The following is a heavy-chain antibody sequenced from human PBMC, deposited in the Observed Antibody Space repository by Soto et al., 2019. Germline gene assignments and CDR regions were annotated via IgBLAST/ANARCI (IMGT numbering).Heavy chain of an antibody. J-gene: IGHJ4*02. Sequence: ELQLVESGGGLVKPGGSLRLSCAASGFTFDTYSMNWVRQAPGKGLEWVSSISSTSSYIYYADSVKGRFTISRDNAKNSLYLQMSSLRAEDTAVYYCAREATEEYFFDFWGQGTQVTVSS. V-gene: IGHV3-21*06. CDR3: AREATEEYFFDF. CDR2: ISSTSSYI. CDR1: GFTFDTYS.